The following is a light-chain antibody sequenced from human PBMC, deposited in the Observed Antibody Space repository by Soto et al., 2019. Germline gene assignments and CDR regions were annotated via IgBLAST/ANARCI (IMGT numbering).Light chain of an antibody. CDR1: QGVSRK. CDR2: GAS. CDR3: QQRSSWPRLT. J-gene: IGKJ4*01. Sequence: IVMTQSPATLSVAPGERVTFSCRASQGVSRKLAWYQHKPGQAPRLLISGASTGATGIPARFSGSGSGTEFTLTISSLQSEDFAVYYCQQRSSWPRLTFGGGTKVDIK. V-gene: IGKV3-15*01.